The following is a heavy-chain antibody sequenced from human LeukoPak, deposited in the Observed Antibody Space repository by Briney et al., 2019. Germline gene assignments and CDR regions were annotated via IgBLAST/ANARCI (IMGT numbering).Heavy chain of an antibody. CDR2: IVVGSGNT. CDR1: GFTFTSSA. D-gene: IGHD3-9*01. CDR3: AAESGSTGNDAFDI. V-gene: IGHV1-58*01. Sequence: SVNVSCKASGFTFTSSAVQWVRQARGQRLEWIGWIVVGSGNTNYAQKFQERVTITRDMSTSTAYMELSSLRSEDTAVYYCAAESGSTGNDAFDIWGQGTMVTVSS. J-gene: IGHJ3*02.